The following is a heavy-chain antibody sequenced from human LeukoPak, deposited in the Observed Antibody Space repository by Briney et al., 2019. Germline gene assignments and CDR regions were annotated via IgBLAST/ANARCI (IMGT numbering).Heavy chain of an antibody. Sequence: ASVKVSCKAPGGTFSSYAISWVRQAPGQGLEWMGWISAYNGNTNYAQKLQGRVTMTTDTSTSTAYMELRSLRSDDTAVYYCARDGTTGPGYYYMDVWGKGTTVTVSS. D-gene: IGHD4-17*01. CDR2: ISAYNGNT. J-gene: IGHJ6*03. CDR3: ARDGTTGPGYYYMDV. CDR1: GGTFSSYA. V-gene: IGHV1-18*01.